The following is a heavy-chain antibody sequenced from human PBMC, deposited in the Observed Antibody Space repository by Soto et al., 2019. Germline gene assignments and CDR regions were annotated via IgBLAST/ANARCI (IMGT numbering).Heavy chain of an antibody. Sequence: QVQLVQSGAEVKKPGASVKVSCKASGYTFTSYGISWVRQAPGQGLEWMGWISAYNGNTNYAQKLQGRVTMTTDTPTSTAYMELRSLRSDDTAVYYCARDVSSSWYEPVGFQHWGQGNLVTVSS. CDR3: ARDVSSSWYEPVGFQH. CDR1: GYTFTSYG. CDR2: ISAYNGNT. V-gene: IGHV1-18*01. J-gene: IGHJ1*01. D-gene: IGHD6-13*01.